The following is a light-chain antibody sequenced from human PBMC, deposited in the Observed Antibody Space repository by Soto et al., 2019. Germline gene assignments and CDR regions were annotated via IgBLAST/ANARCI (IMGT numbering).Light chain of an antibody. J-gene: IGKJ1*01. CDR2: GAS. Sequence: EIVLTQSPGTLSLSPGERATLSCRASQSVSSSYLAWYQQKPGQAPRLLIYGASSRATGIPDRFSGSGSGTDFTLTISRLEPEDFAVYYCQQYGSSPFPFGQGNKVEIK. V-gene: IGKV3-20*01. CDR3: QQYGSSPFP. CDR1: QSVSSSY.